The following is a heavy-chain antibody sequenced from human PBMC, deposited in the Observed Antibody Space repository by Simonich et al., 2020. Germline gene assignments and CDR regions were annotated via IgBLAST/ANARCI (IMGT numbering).Heavy chain of an antibody. CDR3: ARPLGIVWAFDI. J-gene: IGHJ3*02. D-gene: IGHD3-16*01. V-gene: IGHV4-34*01. Sequence: QVQLQQWGAGLLKPSETLSLTCAVYGGSFSGYYWSWIRQPPGKGLEWIGEINHSESTHYNPSLKSRVTISVDTSKNQFSLKLSSVTAADTAVYYCARPLGIVWAFDIWGQGTMVTVSS. CDR1: GGSFSGYY. CDR2: INHSEST.